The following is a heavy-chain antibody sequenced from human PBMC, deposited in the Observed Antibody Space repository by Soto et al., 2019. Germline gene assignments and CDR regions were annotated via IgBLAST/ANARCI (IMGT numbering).Heavy chain of an antibody. CDR3: ARGAPITMIVVVRTYYFDY. D-gene: IGHD3-22*01. CDR1: GGSFSGYY. J-gene: IGHJ4*02. V-gene: IGHV4-34*01. Sequence: PSETLSLTCAVYGGSFSGYYWSWIRQPPGKGLEWIGEINHSGSTNYNPSLKSRVTISVDTSKNQFSLKLSSVTAADTAVYYCARGAPITMIVVVRTYYFDYWGQGTLVTVSS. CDR2: INHSGST.